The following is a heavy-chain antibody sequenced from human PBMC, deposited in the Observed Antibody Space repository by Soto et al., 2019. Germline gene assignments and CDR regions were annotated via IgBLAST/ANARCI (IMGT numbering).Heavy chain of an antibody. D-gene: IGHD2-21*02. CDR3: VKGAAATACGLGQRHAIDF. V-gene: IGHV3-9*01. Sequence: EVQLVESGGGLVQPGGSLRLSCAASGFKFSDYAMNWVRQAPGKGLEWVSGVSWESGSISYADSVKGRFTIARDNAEKSSYVQLKSLRGDDTAVYYYVKGAAATACGLGQRHAIDFWGQGTPVTVSS. CDR2: VSWESGSI. CDR1: GFKFSDYA. J-gene: IGHJ6*02.